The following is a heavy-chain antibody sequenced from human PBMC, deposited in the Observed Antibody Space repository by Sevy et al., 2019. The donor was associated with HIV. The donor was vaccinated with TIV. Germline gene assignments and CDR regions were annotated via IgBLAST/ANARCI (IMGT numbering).Heavy chain of an antibody. J-gene: IGHJ3*02. Sequence: GGSLRLSCNASGFTFSTSVMNWVRQSPDRGLEWVSSISGDKDYTHYAGSMRGRFIASSDNAKNLLFLEMNSLTVEDTAVYYCTRAYVLGYCSTSSCYYAFDIWGPGTVVTVSS. CDR2: ISGDKDYT. CDR1: GFTFSTSV. V-gene: IGHV3-21*01. D-gene: IGHD2-2*01. CDR3: TRAYVLGYCSTSSCYYAFDI.